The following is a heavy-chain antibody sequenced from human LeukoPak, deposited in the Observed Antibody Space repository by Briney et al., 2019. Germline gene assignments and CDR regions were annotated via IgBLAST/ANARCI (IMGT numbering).Heavy chain of an antibody. Sequence: PGGSLRLSCAASGFTFRNYGMSWVRQAPGKGLEWVSAISGSGGSTYYADSVKGRFTISRDNSKNTLYLQMNSLRAEDTAVYYCAKAGCSSTSCYVFAFDIWGQGTMVTVSS. J-gene: IGHJ3*02. CDR1: GFTFRNYG. D-gene: IGHD2-2*01. CDR3: AKAGCSSTSCYVFAFDI. CDR2: ISGSGGST. V-gene: IGHV3-23*01.